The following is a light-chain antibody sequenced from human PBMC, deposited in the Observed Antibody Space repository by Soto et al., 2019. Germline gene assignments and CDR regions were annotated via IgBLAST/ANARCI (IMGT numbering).Light chain of an antibody. CDR2: EVK. CDR3: SSYTDNNNFV. J-gene: IGLJ1*01. Sequence: QSVLTQPPSASGSPGQSVTVSCTGSSSDIGDYNYVSWYQQHPGKAPKLIIYEVKNRPSGFPDRFSGSKSGNTASLTVSGLQAEDEADYYWSSYTDNNNFVFGSGTKVTVL. CDR1: SSDIGDYNY. V-gene: IGLV2-8*01.